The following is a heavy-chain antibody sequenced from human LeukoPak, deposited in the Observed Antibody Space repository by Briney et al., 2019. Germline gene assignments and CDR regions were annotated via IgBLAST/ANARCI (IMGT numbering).Heavy chain of an antibody. CDR1: GFTFSSYG. D-gene: IGHD3-9*01. CDR2: IRYDGINK. Sequence: HPGGSLSLSCATSGFTFSSYGMYWVRQAPGKELEWLAFIRYDGINKYYADSVKGRFTISRDNSKNTMYLQMNSLRAEDTAVYYCAKDSLTGTGPYYFDCWGQGTLVTVSS. J-gene: IGHJ4*02. V-gene: IGHV3-30*02. CDR3: AKDSLTGTGPYYFDC.